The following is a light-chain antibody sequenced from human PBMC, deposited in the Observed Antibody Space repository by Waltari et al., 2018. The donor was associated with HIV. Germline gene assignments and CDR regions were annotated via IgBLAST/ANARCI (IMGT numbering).Light chain of an antibody. CDR2: KVS. V-gene: IGKV2-30*01. CDR1: QSLVYSDGNTY. J-gene: IGKJ1*01. CDR3: MQGTHWPLT. Sequence: DAVMTQSPLSLPVTLGQPASISCPSSQSLVYSDGNTYLSWFQHRPGQSPRRLIYKVSNRDSGVRDRVSGSGSGTDFTLKISRVEAEDVGVYYCMQGTHWPLTFGQGTKVEIK.